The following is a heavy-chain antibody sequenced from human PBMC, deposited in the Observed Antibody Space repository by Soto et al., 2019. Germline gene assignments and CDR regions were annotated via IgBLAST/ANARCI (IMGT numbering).Heavy chain of an antibody. CDR1: GFTFSSSF. J-gene: IGHJ4*02. V-gene: IGHV3-7*03. CDR2: INQDGGGT. D-gene: IGHD6-19*01. CDR3: ARYFRGSGRYFFDY. Sequence: GGSLRLSCVASGFTFSSSFMGWVRQAPGKGLEWVANINQDGGGTYYVDSVQGRFTISRDNAKDSLFPQMDSLRVEDTAVYYCARYFRGSGRYFFDYWGQGTPVTVSS.